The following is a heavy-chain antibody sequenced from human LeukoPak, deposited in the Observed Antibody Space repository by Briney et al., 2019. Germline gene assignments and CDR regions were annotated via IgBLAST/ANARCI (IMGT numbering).Heavy chain of an antibody. CDR1: GYTFTSYG. J-gene: IGHJ6*02. Sequence: ASVKVSGKASGYTFTSYGISWVRQAPGQGLEWMGWISAYNGNTNYAQKLQGRVTMTTDTSTSTAYMELRSLRSDDTAVYYCARVLGARYYYYYGMDVWGQGTTVTVSS. D-gene: IGHD4-17*01. V-gene: IGHV1-18*01. CDR3: ARVLGARYYYYYGMDV. CDR2: ISAYNGNT.